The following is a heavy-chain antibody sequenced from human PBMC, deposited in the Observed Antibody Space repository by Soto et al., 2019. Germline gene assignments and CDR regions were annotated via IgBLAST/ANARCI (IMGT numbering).Heavy chain of an antibody. CDR1: GGSISRSAYY. CDR3: ARPYRGGRGAFDI. Sequence: SETLSLTCTVSGGSISRSAYYWAWIRQPPGKGLEWIGDLYYDGTSYYNPSLNGRVTMSVDTSRNHFSLKLTPVTAADTAAYFCARPYRGGRGAFDIWGHGTMVTVSS. D-gene: IGHD6-19*01. J-gene: IGHJ3*02. CDR2: LYYDGTS. V-gene: IGHV4-39*02.